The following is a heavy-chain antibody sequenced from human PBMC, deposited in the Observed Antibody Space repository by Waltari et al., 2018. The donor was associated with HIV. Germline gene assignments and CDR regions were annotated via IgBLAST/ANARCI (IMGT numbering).Heavy chain of an antibody. CDR3: ARDRTRYYFDS. Sequence: EVQLVESGEGLVQPGGSLSLSCTASGFSFISYRMNWVSQAPGKGLEWVSYISTSSSAIFYADSVKGRFTISRDTAKNSLYLQMNSLRAEDTAVYYCARDRTRYYFDSWGQGTLVTVSS. J-gene: IGHJ4*02. V-gene: IGHV3-48*01. D-gene: IGHD6-6*01. CDR2: ISTSSSAI. CDR1: GFSFISYR.